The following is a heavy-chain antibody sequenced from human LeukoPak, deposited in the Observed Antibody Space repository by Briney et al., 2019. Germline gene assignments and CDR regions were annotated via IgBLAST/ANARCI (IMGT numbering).Heavy chain of an antibody. CDR2: ISAYNGNT. J-gene: IGHJ4*02. Sequence: GALVKVSCKASGDTFTGYYMHWVRQAPGQGLEWMGWISAYNGNTNYAQKLQGRVTMTTDTSTSTAYMELRSLRSDDTAVYYCARDSTPPRWELLVSLDYWGQGTLVTVSS. CDR1: GDTFTGYY. V-gene: IGHV1-18*04. CDR3: ARDSTPPRWELLVSLDY. D-gene: IGHD1-26*01.